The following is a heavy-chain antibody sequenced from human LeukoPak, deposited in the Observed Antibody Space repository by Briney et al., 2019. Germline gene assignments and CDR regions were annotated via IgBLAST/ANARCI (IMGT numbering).Heavy chain of an antibody. CDR1: GYSFTSYW. Sequence: GESLKTSCKGSGYSFTSYWIGWVRQMPGKGLEWMGIIYPGDSDTRYSPSFQGQVTISADKSISTAYLQWSSLKASDTAMYYRARLGTPDPASFDYWGQGTLVTVSS. D-gene: IGHD2-15*01. CDR2: IYPGDSDT. V-gene: IGHV5-51*01. CDR3: ARLGTPDPASFDY. J-gene: IGHJ4*02.